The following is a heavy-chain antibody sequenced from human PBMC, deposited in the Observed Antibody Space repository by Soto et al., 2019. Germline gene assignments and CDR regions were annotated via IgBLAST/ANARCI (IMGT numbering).Heavy chain of an antibody. J-gene: IGHJ6*02. V-gene: IGHV3-33*01. CDR2: IWYDGSNK. CDR3: AVDYGDYVDCYYGMDV. D-gene: IGHD4-17*01. CDR1: GFTFSSYG. Sequence: GGSLRLSCAASGFTFSSYGMHWVRQAPGKGLEWVAVIWYDGSNKYYADSVKGRFTISRDNSKNTLYLQMNSLRAEDTAVYYCAVDYGDYVDCYYGMDVWGQGTTVTVSS.